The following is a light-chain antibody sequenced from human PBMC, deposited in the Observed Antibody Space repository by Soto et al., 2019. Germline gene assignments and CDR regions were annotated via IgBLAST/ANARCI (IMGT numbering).Light chain of an antibody. Sequence: EIVLTQSPATLSVSPGKRATXSCRASQSVSSNLAWYQQKPGQAPRLLIYDASSRAAGIPDRVSGCGSGTDFTLTISRLEPEDFAVYYCQQFSSSPLTFGVGTKVDI. CDR2: DAS. CDR1: QSVSSN. CDR3: QQFSSSPLT. V-gene: IGKV3-20*01. J-gene: IGKJ4*01.